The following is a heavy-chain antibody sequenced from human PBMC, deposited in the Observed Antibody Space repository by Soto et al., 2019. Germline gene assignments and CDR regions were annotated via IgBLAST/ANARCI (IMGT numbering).Heavy chain of an antibody. D-gene: IGHD1-26*01. CDR2: ISFDGSNI. CDR3: AKDQGRIVTATRELDY. Sequence: QVQLVQSGGGVVQPGKSPRLSCAASGFTFNSFGMHWVRQAPGKGLEWVALISFDGSNINYADSVRGRFTISSDDSKNILYLQMDSLRSEDTAVYYCAKDQGRIVTATRELDYWGQGTLVTVSS. CDR1: GFTFNSFG. V-gene: IGHV3-30*18. J-gene: IGHJ4*02.